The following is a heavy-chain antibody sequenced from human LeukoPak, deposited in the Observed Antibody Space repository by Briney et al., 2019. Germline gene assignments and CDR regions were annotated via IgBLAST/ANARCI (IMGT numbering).Heavy chain of an antibody. Sequence: SETLSLTCTVSGYSISSGYYWGWIRQPPGKGLEWIGEINHSGSTNYNPSLKSRVTISVDTSKNQFSLKLSSVTAAGTAVYYCARLKGVVVAATLFDYWGQGTLVTVSS. CDR3: ARLKGVVVAATLFDY. D-gene: IGHD2-15*01. CDR2: INHSGST. J-gene: IGHJ4*02. CDR1: GYSISSGYY. V-gene: IGHV4-38-2*02.